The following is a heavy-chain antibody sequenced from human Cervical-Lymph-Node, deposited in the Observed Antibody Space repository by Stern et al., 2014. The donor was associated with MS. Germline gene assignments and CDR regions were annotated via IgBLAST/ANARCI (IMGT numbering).Heavy chain of an antibody. CDR1: GLTFNKYA. D-gene: IGHD3-22*01. Sequence: EMQLVESGGDLVQPGGSLRLSCAASGLTFNKYAMNWVRQAPGKGLEWVSTISGSGGSRYYADSVKGRFTISRDNSENTLYLQMHSLRAEDTAIYYCAKQYFDSNGYSYYYGMDVWGQGTTVTVSS. CDR3: AKQYFDSNGYSYYYGMDV. CDR2: ISGSGGSR. J-gene: IGHJ6*02. V-gene: IGHV3-23*04.